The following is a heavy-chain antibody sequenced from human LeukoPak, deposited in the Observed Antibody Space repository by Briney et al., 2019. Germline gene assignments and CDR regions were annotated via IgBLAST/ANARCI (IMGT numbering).Heavy chain of an antibody. CDR3: AAGAEPAYYYYGMDV. CDR1: GGTFSSYA. D-gene: IGHD1-14*01. J-gene: IGHJ6*02. CDR2: IIPIFGTA. Sequence: SVKVSCKASGGTFSSYAISWVRQAPGQGLEWMGGIIPIFGTANYAQKFQERVTITRDMSTSTAYMELSSLRSEDTAVYYCAAGAEPAYYYYGMDVWGQGTTVTVSS. V-gene: IGHV1-69*05.